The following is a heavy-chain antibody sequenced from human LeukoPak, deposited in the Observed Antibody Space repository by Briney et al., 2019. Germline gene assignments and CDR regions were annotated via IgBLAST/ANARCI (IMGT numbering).Heavy chain of an antibody. J-gene: IGHJ4*02. V-gene: IGHV3-23*01. CDR2: ISGSGGST. Sequence: GGSLRLSCAASGFTFSSYAMSWVRQAPGKGLEWVSAISGSGGSTYYADSVKGRFTISRDNSKNTLYLQMNSLRAEDTAVYYCAKDLYRIVVVPAAPSGFDYWGQGTLVSVSS. CDR1: GFTFSSYA. D-gene: IGHD2-2*01. CDR3: AKDLYRIVVVPAAPSGFDY.